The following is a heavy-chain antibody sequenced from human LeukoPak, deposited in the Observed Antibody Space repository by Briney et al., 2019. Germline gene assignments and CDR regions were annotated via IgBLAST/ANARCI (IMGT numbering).Heavy chain of an antibody. CDR3: SRENGAFSPFGY. D-gene: IGHD2-8*01. V-gene: IGHV4-4*02. Sequence: TPSETLSLTCGVSGGSITSTNWWSWVRQPPGQGLEWIGEVSLSGLTNYNPSLGSRVIMALDTSKNHLSLHLTSVTAADTAVYYCSRENGAFSPFGYWGQGYLVTVLS. J-gene: IGHJ4*02. CDR2: VSLSGLT. CDR1: GGSITSTNW.